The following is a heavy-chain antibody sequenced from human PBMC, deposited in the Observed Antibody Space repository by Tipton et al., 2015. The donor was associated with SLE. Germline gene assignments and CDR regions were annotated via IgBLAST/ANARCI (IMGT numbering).Heavy chain of an antibody. D-gene: IGHD3-10*01. CDR2: TYDSGDT. J-gene: IGHJ5*02. CDR1: GDSFLGYY. Sequence: GLVKPSETLSLTCTVSGDSFLGYYWNWIRQSPGKGLEWIGYTYDSGDTYYNPSLESRVTISVGTSKKQFSLKLNSVTAADTAVYYCASPYYYGSGSFDPWGQGILVTVSS. CDR3: ASPYYYGSGSFDP. V-gene: IGHV4-59*01.